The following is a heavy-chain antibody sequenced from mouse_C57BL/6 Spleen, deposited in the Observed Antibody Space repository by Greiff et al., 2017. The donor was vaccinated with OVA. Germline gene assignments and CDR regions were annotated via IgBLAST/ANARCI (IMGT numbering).Heavy chain of an antibody. Sequence: VQLQQSGPELVKPGASVKISCKASGYAFSSSWMNWVKQRPGKGLEWIGRIYPGDGDTNYNGKFKGKATLTADKSSSTAYMQLSSLTSEDSAVYFCARSDSSALDDWGQGTTLTVSS. V-gene: IGHV1-82*01. J-gene: IGHJ2*01. CDR2: IYPGDGDT. D-gene: IGHD3-2*02. CDR3: ARSDSSALDD. CDR1: GYAFSSSW.